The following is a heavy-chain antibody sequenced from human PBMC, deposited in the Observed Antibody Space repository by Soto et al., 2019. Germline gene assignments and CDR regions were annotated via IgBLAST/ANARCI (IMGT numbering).Heavy chain of an antibody. CDR1: GFTFSSYA. V-gene: IGHV3-23*01. Sequence: EVQLLESGGDLVQPGWSLRLSCASSGFTFSSYAMNWVRQAPGKGLEWVSSFSGSDNSAYYADSVKGRFTISRGNSENTVVLQMGSLRAEDTAIYYCARAPKTSGGWLRGPFAYWGQGTLVTVSS. CDR3: ARAPKTSGGWLRGPFAY. J-gene: IGHJ4*02. D-gene: IGHD2-15*01. CDR2: FSGSDNSA.